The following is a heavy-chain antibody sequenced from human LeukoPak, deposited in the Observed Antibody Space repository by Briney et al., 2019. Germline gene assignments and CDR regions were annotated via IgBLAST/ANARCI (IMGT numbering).Heavy chain of an antibody. CDR1: GYFINSDYY. CDR2: IYHFWST. Sequence: PSETLSLTCAVSGYFINSDYYRGWIRQPPGKGLEWIGTIYHFWSTYYNPSLKSRVILSVDTSKNQFSLKLNSVTAADTAVYYCASIYCTGGSCYHHDYWGQGTLVTVSS. J-gene: IGHJ4*02. CDR3: ASIYCTGGSCYHHDY. D-gene: IGHD2-15*01. V-gene: IGHV4-38-2*01.